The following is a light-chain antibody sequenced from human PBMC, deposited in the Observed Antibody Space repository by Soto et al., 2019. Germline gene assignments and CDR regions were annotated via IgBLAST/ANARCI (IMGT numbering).Light chain of an antibody. CDR2: GAS. Sequence: ELVMTQSPATLSVSPGERATLSCRASQSVSSDLAWYQQQPGQAPRLLVYGASTRATVIPARFTGSGSGTKLTLTISGLQSEDFAIYFCQPYKSWPTTFGQGTRLE. CDR3: QPYKSWPTT. J-gene: IGKJ5*01. CDR1: QSVSSD. V-gene: IGKV3-15*01.